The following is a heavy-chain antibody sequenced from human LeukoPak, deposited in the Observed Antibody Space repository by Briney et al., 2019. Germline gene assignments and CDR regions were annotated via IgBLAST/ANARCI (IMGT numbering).Heavy chain of an antibody. CDR1: GYTFTGYY. D-gene: IGHD3-3*01. CDR3: ARLGGDFWSGYYRARRENYYYMDV. V-gene: IGHV1-2*02. J-gene: IGHJ6*03. CDR2: INPNSGGT. Sequence: ASVKVSCKASGYTFTGYYMHWVRQAPGQGLEWMGWINPNSGGTNYAQKFQGRVTMTRDTSISTAYMELRSLRSDDTAVYYCARLGGDFWSGYYRARRENYYYMDVWGKGTTVTVSS.